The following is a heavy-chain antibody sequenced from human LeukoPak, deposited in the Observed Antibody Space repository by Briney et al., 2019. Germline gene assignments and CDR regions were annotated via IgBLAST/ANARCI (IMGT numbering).Heavy chain of an antibody. CDR3: ARGWYSSSWYGVRDYYYYYYMDV. Sequence: GASVKVSCKASGGTFSSYPISWVRQAPGQGLEWMGGLIPIFGTANYAQKFQGRVTITTDESTSAAYMELSSLRSEDTAVYYCARGWYSSSWYGVRDYYYYYYMDVWGKGTTVTVTS. CDR1: GGTFSSYP. D-gene: IGHD6-13*01. V-gene: IGHV1-69*05. J-gene: IGHJ6*03. CDR2: LIPIFGTA.